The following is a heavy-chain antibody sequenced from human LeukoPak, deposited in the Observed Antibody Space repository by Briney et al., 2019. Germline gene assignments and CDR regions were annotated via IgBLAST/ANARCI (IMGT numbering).Heavy chain of an antibody. D-gene: IGHD3-10*01. CDR1: GGSISSSSYY. J-gene: IGHJ6*03. CDR2: IYYSGST. Sequence: SETLSLTCTVSGGSISSSSYYWGWIRQPPGKGLEWIGSIYYSGSTYYNPSLKSRVTISVDTSKNQFSLKLSSVTAADTAVYYCVRVGLSYGSGRDYYYYYMDVWGKGATVTVSS. V-gene: IGHV4-39*07. CDR3: VRVGLSYGSGRDYYYYYMDV.